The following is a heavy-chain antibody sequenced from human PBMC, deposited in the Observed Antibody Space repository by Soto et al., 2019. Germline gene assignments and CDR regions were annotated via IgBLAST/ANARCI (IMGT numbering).Heavy chain of an antibody. Sequence: QVQLVQSGAEVKKPESSVKVSCKASGGTFSNYAITWVRQAPGQGLEWMGTIIPIFASPRYAQKFQGRVTITADDSTSTTYMDLSSLRSEDTAVYYCARDAGIPVVGRGTSFEYWGQGTLVIVSS. D-gene: IGHD6-19*01. V-gene: IGHV1-69*18. J-gene: IGHJ4*02. CDR1: GGTFSNYA. CDR3: ARDAGIPVVGRGTSFEY. CDR2: IIPIFASP.